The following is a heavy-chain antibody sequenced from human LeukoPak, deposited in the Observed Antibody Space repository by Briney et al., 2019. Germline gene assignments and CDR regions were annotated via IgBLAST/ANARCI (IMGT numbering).Heavy chain of an antibody. CDR3: ARGRVNYGY. Sequence: ASVKVSCKASGYTFTSYDINWVRQATGQGLEWMGWMNPNSGNTGYAQKFHGRVTMTRNTSISTAYMGLSRLRSEDKAVYYCARGRVNYGYWGQGTLVTVSS. D-gene: IGHD4-11*01. CDR1: GYTFTSYD. V-gene: IGHV1-8*01. J-gene: IGHJ4*02. CDR2: MNPNSGNT.